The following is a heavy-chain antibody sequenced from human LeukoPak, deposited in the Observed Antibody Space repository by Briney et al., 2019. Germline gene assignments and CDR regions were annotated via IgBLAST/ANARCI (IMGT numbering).Heavy chain of an antibody. D-gene: IGHD4-17*01. V-gene: IGHV3-23*01. CDR1: GFTFSSYA. J-gene: IGHJ4*02. Sequence: GGSLRLSCAASGFTFSSYAMSWVRQAPGKGLEWVSAISGSGGSTYYADSVKGRFTISRDNSKNTLYLQMNSLRAEDTAVYYCAKEHVRGDYDLGYFDYWGQGTLVTVSS. CDR2: ISGSGGST. CDR3: AKEHVRGDYDLGYFDY.